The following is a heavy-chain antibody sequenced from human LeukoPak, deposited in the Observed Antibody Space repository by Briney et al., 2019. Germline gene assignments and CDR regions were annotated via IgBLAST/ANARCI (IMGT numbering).Heavy chain of an antibody. V-gene: IGHV3-23*01. J-gene: IGHJ3*02. D-gene: IGHD6-19*01. CDR2: ISKSGDST. CDR1: GFPFSSYG. Sequence: GGSLRLSCAASGFPFSSYGMHWVRQAPGKGLEWVSAISKSGDSTFYADSVKGRFTISRDNSQNTLYVQMNSLRAEDTAVYYCAKDQGYSSAWYSRDGFDMWGQGTMVTVSS. CDR3: AKDQGYSSAWYSRDGFDM.